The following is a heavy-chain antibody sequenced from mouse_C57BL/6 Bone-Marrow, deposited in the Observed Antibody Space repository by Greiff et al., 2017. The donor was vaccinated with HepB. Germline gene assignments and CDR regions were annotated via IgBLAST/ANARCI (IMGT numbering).Heavy chain of an antibody. J-gene: IGHJ4*01. D-gene: IGHD2-4*01. CDR3: TTNLYYDYDDYAMDY. CDR1: GFNIKDDY. V-gene: IGHV14-4*01. CDR2: IDPENGDT. Sequence: VQLQQSGAELVRPGASVKLSCTASGFNIKDDYMHWVKQRPEQGLEWIGWIDPENGDTEYASKFQGKATITADTSSNTAYLQFSSLTSEDTAVYYCTTNLYYDYDDYAMDYWGQGTSVTVSS.